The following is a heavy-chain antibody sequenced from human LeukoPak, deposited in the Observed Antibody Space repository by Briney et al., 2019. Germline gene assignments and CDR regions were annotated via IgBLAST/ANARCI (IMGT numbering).Heavy chain of an antibody. J-gene: IGHJ4*02. CDR1: GFTFSDYS. CDR3: ARDYKYAFDN. CDR2: IGVDSGNT. V-gene: IGHV3-48*01. D-gene: IGHD5-24*01. Sequence: GGSLRLSCAASGFTFSDYSMNWVRQAPGKGLEWISYIGVDSGNTNYADSVKGRFTISGDKAKNSLYLQMNSLRVGDTAVYYCARDYKYAFDNWGQGTLVTVSS.